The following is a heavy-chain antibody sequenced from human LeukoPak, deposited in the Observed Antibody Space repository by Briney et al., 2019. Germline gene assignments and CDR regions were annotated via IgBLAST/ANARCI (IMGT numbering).Heavy chain of an antibody. CDR3: ATHGGTAMDNYYYYYMDV. V-gene: IGHV3-23*01. CDR1: GFTFSRYA. D-gene: IGHD5-18*01. Sequence: GGSLRLSRAASGFTFSRYAMSWVRQAPGKGLEWVSAISGTGGSTYYADSVKGRFTISRDNSKNTLYVQMNSLRAEDTAVYYCATHGGTAMDNYYYYYMDVWGKGTTVTVSS. J-gene: IGHJ6*03. CDR2: ISGTGGST.